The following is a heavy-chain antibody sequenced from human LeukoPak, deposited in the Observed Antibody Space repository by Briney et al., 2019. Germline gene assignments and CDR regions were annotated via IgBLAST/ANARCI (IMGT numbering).Heavy chain of an antibody. CDR3: ARDDRYSYGYSQSGHFDY. J-gene: IGHJ4*02. CDR2: ISSSSNYI. V-gene: IGHV3-21*01. D-gene: IGHD5-18*01. CDR1: GFTLSDYS. Sequence: GGSLRLSCAASGFTLSDYSMNWVRQAPGKGLEWVSSISSSSNYIYYADSVKGRFTISRDNAKNSLHLQINSLRAEDTAVYYCARDDRYSYGYSQSGHFDYWGQGILVTVSS.